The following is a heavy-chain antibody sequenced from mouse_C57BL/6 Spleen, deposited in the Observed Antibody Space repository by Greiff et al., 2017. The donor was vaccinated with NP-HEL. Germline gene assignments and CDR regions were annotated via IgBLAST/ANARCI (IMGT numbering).Heavy chain of an antibody. CDR3: ARSPTGTRYFDV. Sequence: QVQLKQPGAELVKPGASVKMSCKASGYTFTSYWITWVKQRPGQGLEWIGDIYPGSGSTNYNEKFKSKATLTVDTSSSTAYMQLSSLTSEDSAVYYCARSPTGTRYFDVWGTGTTVTVSS. CDR1: GYTFTSYW. CDR2: IYPGSGST. D-gene: IGHD4-1*02. J-gene: IGHJ1*03. V-gene: IGHV1-55*01.